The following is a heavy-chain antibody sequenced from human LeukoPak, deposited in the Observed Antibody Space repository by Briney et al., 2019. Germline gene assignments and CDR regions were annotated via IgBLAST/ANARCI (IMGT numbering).Heavy chain of an antibody. V-gene: IGHV1-69*13. CDR1: GGTFSSYA. Sequence: SVKVSCKASGGTFSSYAISWVRQAPGQGLEWMGGIIPIFGTANYAQKFQGRVTITADESTSTAYMELSSLRSEDTAVYYCAKGYGWEASYYYYYMDVWGKGTTVTISS. D-gene: IGHD1-26*01. CDR3: AKGYGWEASYYYYYMDV. J-gene: IGHJ6*03. CDR2: IIPIFGTA.